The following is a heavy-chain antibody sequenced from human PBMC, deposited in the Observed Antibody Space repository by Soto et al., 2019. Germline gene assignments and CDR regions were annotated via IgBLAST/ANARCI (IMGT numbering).Heavy chain of an antibody. CDR2: IFSNDAK. J-gene: IGHJ3*02. D-gene: IGHD3-22*01. Sequence: QVTLKESGPVLVKPTETLTLTCTVSGFSLSNPKMGVSWFRQPPGKALQWLAHIFSNDAKSYRTSLKTRVTISKDTSKSQVVLTMANMDPVDTGTYYCARISDRAAGGYDAFDIWGQGTMVTVSS. CDR1: GFSLSNPKMG. CDR3: ARISDRAAGGYDAFDI. V-gene: IGHV2-26*01.